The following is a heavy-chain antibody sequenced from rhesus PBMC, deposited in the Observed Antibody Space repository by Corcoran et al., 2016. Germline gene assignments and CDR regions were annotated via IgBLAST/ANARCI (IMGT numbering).Heavy chain of an antibody. CDR2: IDGNSVPT. CDR1: GGSLSGSYS. J-gene: IGHJ5-1*01. Sequence: QVKLQQWGEGLVKPSETLSLTCTLYGGSLSGSYSWTWARQAPGKGREWIGNIDGNSVPTNYNPSLNHLVTLSKDTSKNQFSLRLTSVAAADTAIYYCLRDEYRAYGVVCRFDVWGPGVLVTVSS. D-gene: IGHD2-15*01. CDR3: LRDEYRAYGVVCRFDV. V-gene: IGHV4-73*01.